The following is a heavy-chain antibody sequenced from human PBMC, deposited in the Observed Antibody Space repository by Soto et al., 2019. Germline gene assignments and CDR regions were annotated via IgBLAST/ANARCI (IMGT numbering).Heavy chain of an antibody. Sequence: ASVKVSCKASGYTFTGYYMHWVRQAPGQGLEWMGWINPNSGGTNYAQKFQGWVTMTRDTSISTAYMELSRLRSDDTAVYYCARGSSIAVAGRFDYWGQGTLVTVSS. D-gene: IGHD6-19*01. CDR3: ARGSSIAVAGRFDY. CDR1: GYTFTGYY. J-gene: IGHJ4*02. CDR2: INPNSGGT. V-gene: IGHV1-2*04.